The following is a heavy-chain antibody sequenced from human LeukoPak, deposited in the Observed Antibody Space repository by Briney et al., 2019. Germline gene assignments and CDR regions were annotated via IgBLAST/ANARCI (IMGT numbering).Heavy chain of an antibody. CDR1: GFTFSDYY. Sequence: GGSLRLSCAAPGFTFSDYYMSWIRQAPGKGLEWVSYISKSGGNTNYADSVKGRFTMSRDNAKNSLYLQMNSLRAEDTAVYYCARVRQSGSPLDYWGQGTLVTVSS. D-gene: IGHD1-26*01. V-gene: IGHV3-11*05. CDR2: ISKSGGNT. J-gene: IGHJ4*02. CDR3: ARVRQSGSPLDY.